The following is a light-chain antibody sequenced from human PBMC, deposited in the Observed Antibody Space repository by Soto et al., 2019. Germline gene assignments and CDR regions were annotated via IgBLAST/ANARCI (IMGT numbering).Light chain of an antibody. V-gene: IGKV3-15*01. Sequence: MTQSPSTLSASVGDRVTITCRASRSISDNLAWYQQKAGQAPRLLTYGASTWATGIPARFSGSGSGTDFTLTISSLQSEDFAVYYCQQYNNWWTFGQGTKVDIK. CDR1: RSISDN. CDR2: GAS. CDR3: QQYNNWWT. J-gene: IGKJ1*01.